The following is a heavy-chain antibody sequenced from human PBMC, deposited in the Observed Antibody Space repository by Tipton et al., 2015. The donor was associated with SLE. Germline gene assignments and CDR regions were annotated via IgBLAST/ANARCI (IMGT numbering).Heavy chain of an antibody. CDR3: ARAEGSWDAFDI. D-gene: IGHD2-15*01. Sequence: TLSLTCTVSGGSISSGTYYWSWIRQPAGKGLEWIGEINHSGSTNYNPSLKSRVTISVDTSKNQFSLKLSSVTAADTAVYYCARAEGSWDAFDIWGQGTMVTASS. J-gene: IGHJ3*02. V-gene: IGHV4-61*10. CDR1: GGSISSGTYY. CDR2: INHSGST.